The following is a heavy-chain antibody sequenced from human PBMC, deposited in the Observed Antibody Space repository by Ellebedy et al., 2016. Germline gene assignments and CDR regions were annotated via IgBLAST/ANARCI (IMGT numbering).Heavy chain of an antibody. CDR2: VNPDSGTT. J-gene: IGHJ4*02. D-gene: IGHD6-13*01. CDR3: GIAATGTAVGD. Sequence: ASVKVSCKASGYTFSSYDINWVRQATGQGLEWMGWVNPDSGTTGYGRKFQGRVTMTRDTSTSTAYVELSSLRAEDTAVYYCGIAATGTAVGDWGQGTLVTVSS. V-gene: IGHV1-8*01. CDR1: GYTFSSYD.